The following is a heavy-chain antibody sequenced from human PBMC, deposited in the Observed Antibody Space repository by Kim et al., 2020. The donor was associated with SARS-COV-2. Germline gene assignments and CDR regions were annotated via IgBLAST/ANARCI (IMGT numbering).Heavy chain of an antibody. Sequence: TDYAAPVKGRFTISREESKNTLYVQMNSLKTEDTAVYYCTTEVTGQSYFDFWGQGTRVTVSS. CDR2: T. D-gene: IGHD2-21*02. J-gene: IGHJ4*02. CDR3: TTEVTGQSYFDF. V-gene: IGHV3-15*01.